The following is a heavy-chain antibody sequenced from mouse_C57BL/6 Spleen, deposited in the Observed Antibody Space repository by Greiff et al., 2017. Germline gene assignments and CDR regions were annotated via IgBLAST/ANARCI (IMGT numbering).Heavy chain of an antibody. Sequence: EVHLVESGGGLVKPGGSLKLSCAASGFTFSSYAMSWVRQTPEKRLEWVATISDGGSYTYYPDNVKGRFTISRDNAKNNLYLQMSHLKSEDTAMYYCARDLMDDWGQGTSVTVAS. CDR2: ISDGGSYT. J-gene: IGHJ4*01. V-gene: IGHV5-4*01. CDR3: ARDLMDD. CDR1: GFTFSSYA.